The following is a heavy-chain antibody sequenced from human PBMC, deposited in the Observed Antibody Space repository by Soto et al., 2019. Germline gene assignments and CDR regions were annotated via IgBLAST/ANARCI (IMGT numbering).Heavy chain of an antibody. D-gene: IGHD3-3*01. Sequence: SVKVSCQASRGTFGSYAISWVRQAPGQGLEWMGGIIPIFGTANYAQKFQGRVTITADESTSTAYMELSSLRSEDTAVYYCAREKVRSIYGMDVWGQGTTVTVSS. V-gene: IGHV1-69*01. CDR1: RGTFGSYA. J-gene: IGHJ6*02. CDR3: AREKVRSIYGMDV. CDR2: IIPIFGTA.